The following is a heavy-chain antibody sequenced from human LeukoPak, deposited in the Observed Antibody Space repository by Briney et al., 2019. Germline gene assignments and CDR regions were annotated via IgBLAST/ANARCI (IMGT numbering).Heavy chain of an antibody. CDR3: AKGSSGYFFDL. Sequence: GGSLRLSCAASGFIFNNYGLVWVRQAPGKGLEWVSAISNDGGGTTYADCVKGRFSVSRDNSKNTLFLQMNSLRAKHTALYYCAKGSSGYFFDLWGQGTLVTVSS. J-gene: IGHJ4*02. D-gene: IGHD3-22*01. CDR2: ISNDGGGT. V-gene: IGHV3-23*01. CDR1: GFIFNNYG.